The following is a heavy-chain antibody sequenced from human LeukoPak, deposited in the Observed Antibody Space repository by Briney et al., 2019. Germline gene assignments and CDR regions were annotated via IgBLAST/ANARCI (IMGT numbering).Heavy chain of an antibody. CDR2: IYYSGST. D-gene: IGHD6-13*01. CDR3: ARVRQQLDY. Sequence: SETLSLTCTVSVGSISSSSYYWGWIRQPPGKGLEWIGSIYYSGSTYYNPSLKSRVTISVDTSKNQFSLKLSSVTAADTAVYYCARVRQQLDYWGQGTLVTVSS. J-gene: IGHJ4*02. CDR1: VGSISSSSYY. V-gene: IGHV4-39*01.